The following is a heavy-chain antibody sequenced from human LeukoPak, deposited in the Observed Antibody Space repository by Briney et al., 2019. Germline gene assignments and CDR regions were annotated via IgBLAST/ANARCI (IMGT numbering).Heavy chain of an antibody. CDR2: IKESGSEN. V-gene: IGHV3-7*01. D-gene: IGHD1-1*01. CDR1: GFTFSRYW. J-gene: IGHJ4*02. CDR3: ARQRYFDY. Sequence: GGSLRLSCAASGFTFSRYWMTWVRQAPGKGLEWVANIKESGSENSYVESVKGRFTIYRDTAKNSLYLQLNSLRAEDTAVYFCARQRYFDYCGQGTLVTVSS.